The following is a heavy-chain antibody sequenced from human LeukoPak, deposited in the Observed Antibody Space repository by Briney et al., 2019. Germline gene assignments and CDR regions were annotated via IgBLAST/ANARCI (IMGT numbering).Heavy chain of an antibody. CDR1: GYTFTSYG. D-gene: IGHD6-13*01. J-gene: IGHJ3*02. V-gene: IGHV1-18*01. CDR2: ISAYNGNT. Sequence: ASVKVSCKASGYTFTSYGISWVRQAPGQGLEWMGWISAYNGNTNYAQKLQGRVTMTTDTSTSTAYMELRSLRSDDTAVYYCARDQSSSSWYHGDAFDIWGQGTMVTVSS. CDR3: ARDQSSSSWYHGDAFDI.